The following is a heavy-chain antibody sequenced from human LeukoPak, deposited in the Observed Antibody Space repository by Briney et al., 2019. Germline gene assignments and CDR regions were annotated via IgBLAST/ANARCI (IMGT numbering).Heavy chain of an antibody. V-gene: IGHV4-59*01. CDR1: GGSISSYY. CDR3: ARGGARSFDY. Sequence: SETLSLTCTVSGGSISSYYWSWIRQPPGKGLEWIGYIYYSGSTNYNPSLKSRVTISVDTSKNQFSLKLSSVTAADTAVYYCARGGARSFDYWGQGTLLTVSS. CDR2: IYYSGST. J-gene: IGHJ4*02. D-gene: IGHD1-26*01.